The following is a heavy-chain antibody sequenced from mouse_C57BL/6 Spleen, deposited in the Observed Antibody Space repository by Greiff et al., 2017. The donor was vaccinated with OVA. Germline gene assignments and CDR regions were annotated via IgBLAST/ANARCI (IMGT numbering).Heavy chain of an antibody. D-gene: IGHD1-1*01. CDR2: IYPSDSET. CDR1: GYTFTSYW. Sequence: VQLQQPGAELVRPGSSVKLSCKASGYTFTSYWMDWVKQRPGQGLEWIGNIYPSDSETHYNQKFKDKATLTVDKSSSTAYMQLSSLTSEDSAVYYCARGGDFITTVVEDYWGQGTTLTVSS. CDR3: ARGGDFITTVVEDY. J-gene: IGHJ2*01. V-gene: IGHV1-61*01.